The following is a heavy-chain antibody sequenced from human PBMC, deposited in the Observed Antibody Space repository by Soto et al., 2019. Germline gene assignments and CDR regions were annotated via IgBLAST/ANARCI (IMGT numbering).Heavy chain of an antibody. CDR3: ARDSSSWYDSIVD. V-gene: IGHV3-64*01. CDR2: ISRNGGST. D-gene: IGHD6-13*01. J-gene: IGHJ4*02. CDR1: GFTFSSYA. Sequence: EVQLVESGGGLVQPGGSLRLSCAASGFTFSSYAMHWVRQAPGKGLEYVSAISRNGGSTYYANSVKGRFTISRDNSKNTLYLQMGSLRAEDMAVYYCARDSSSWYDSIVDWGQGTLVTVSS.